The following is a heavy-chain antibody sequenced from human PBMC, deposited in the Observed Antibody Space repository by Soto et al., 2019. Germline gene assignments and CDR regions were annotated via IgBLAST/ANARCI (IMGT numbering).Heavy chain of an antibody. CDR1: GGSFSGYY. CDR3: ARGTLQWLVTYYYYYGMDV. CDR2: INHSGST. J-gene: IGHJ6*02. Sequence: SETLSLTCAVYGGSFSGYYWSWIRQPPGKGLEWIGEINHSGSTNYNPSLKSRVTISVDTSKNQFSLKLSSVTAADTAVYYCARGTLQWLVTYYYYYGMDVWGQGTTVTVSS. V-gene: IGHV4-34*01. D-gene: IGHD6-19*01.